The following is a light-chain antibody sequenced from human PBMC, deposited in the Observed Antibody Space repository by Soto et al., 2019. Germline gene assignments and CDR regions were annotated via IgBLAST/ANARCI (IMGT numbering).Light chain of an antibody. V-gene: IGKV4-1*01. Sequence: IGVTQSPDSLAVSLGEMATINCNTSHSFLYRSNNQNYLAWYQQKPGQPPKLLIYWASTRESGVPGRFSGSGSETDLTLTISSLQAEDVAVYYCQQYYSTPLSFGGGTKVDIK. CDR3: QQYYSTPLS. CDR2: WAS. J-gene: IGKJ4*01. CDR1: HSFLYRSNNQNY.